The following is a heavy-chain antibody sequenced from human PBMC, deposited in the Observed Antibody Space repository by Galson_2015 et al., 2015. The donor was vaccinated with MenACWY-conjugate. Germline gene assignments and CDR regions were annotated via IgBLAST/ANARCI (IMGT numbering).Heavy chain of an antibody. J-gene: IGHJ4*02. CDR2: IYYSGST. D-gene: IGHD3-16*01. Sequence: ETLSLTCTVSGGSISSSSYYWGWIRPPPGKGLEWIGSIYYSGSTYYNPSLKSRVTISVDTSKNQFSLKLSSVTAADTAVYYCASRQGLGAHFDYWGQGTLVTVSS. V-gene: IGHV4-39*07. CDR1: GGSISSSSYY. CDR3: ASRQGLGAHFDY.